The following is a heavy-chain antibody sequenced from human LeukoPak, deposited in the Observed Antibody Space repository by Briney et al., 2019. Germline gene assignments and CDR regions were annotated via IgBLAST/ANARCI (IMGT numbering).Heavy chain of an antibody. J-gene: IGHJ4*02. D-gene: IGHD6-19*01. CDR3: ARGPGYSSGWYDY. CDR1: GYTFRSYG. V-gene: IGHV1-18*01. Sequence: ASVKVCCKASGYTFRSYGFSWKRQAPGQWLEWMGWISAYDGHTNYAQKFQGRVTMTTDTSTSKAYMDLRSLKSDDTAVYYCARGPGYSSGWYDYWGQGTLVTVSS. CDR2: ISAYDGHT.